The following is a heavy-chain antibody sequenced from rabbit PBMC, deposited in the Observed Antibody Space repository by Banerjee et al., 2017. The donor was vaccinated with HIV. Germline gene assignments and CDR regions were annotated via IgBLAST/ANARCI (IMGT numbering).Heavy chain of an antibody. CDR3: ARDASGVDYWSFSL. V-gene: IGHV1S40*01. J-gene: IGHJ4*01. Sequence: QSLEESGGDLVKPGASLTLTCTASGFSSSSSYYMCWVRQAPGKGLEWIGCIYTGSSGSTYYASWAKGRFTISKTSSTTVTLQMTSLTAADTATYFCARDASGVDYWSFSLWGPGTLVTVS. CDR2: IYTGSSGST. CDR1: GFSSSSSYY. D-gene: IGHD1-1*01.